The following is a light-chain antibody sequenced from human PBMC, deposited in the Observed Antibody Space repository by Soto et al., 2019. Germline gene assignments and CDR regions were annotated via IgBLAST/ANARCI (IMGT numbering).Light chain of an antibody. CDR2: DAS. V-gene: IGKV1-33*01. J-gene: IGKJ1*01. CDR1: QNINNY. Sequence: DIQMTQSPSSLSASVGDRVTITCQASQNINNYLNWYQQKPGRAPKLLIYDASNLEAGVASRFSGSGSGTEFTLIISGLQPDDSATYYCQQYTNTNNPWMFGQGTKVDIK. CDR3: QQYTNTNNPWM.